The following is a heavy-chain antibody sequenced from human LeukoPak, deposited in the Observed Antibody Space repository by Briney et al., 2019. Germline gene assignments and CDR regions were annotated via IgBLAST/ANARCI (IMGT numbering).Heavy chain of an antibody. CDR3: ARVVDTAMVKDAFDI. V-gene: IGHV1-69*06. CDR2: IIPIFGTA. Sequence: SVKVSCKASGGTFSSYAISWVRQAPGQGLEWTGGIIPIFGTANYAQKFQGRVTITADKSTSTAYMELSSLRSEDTAVYYCARVVDTAMVKDAFDIWGQGTMVTVSS. D-gene: IGHD5-18*01. CDR1: GGTFSSYA. J-gene: IGHJ3*02.